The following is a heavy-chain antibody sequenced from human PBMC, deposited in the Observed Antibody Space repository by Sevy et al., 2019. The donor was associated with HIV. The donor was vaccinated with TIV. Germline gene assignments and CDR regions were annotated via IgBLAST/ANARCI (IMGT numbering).Heavy chain of an antibody. CDR3: ARVSDIVAMMGGFFDY. CDR1: GDSVSSNSAA. Sequence: SQTLSLTCAISGDSVSSNSAAWNWIRQSPSRGLEWLGRTYYRSKWYNDYAVSVKSRITINPDTSKNQFSLQLNSVTPEDTAVYYCARVSDIVAMMGGFFDYWGQGTLVTVSS. CDR2: TYYRSKWYN. D-gene: IGHD5-12*01. J-gene: IGHJ4*02. V-gene: IGHV6-1*01.